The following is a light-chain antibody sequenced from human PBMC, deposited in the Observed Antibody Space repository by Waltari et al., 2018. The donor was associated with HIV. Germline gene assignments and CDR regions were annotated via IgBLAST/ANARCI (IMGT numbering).Light chain of an antibody. CDR1: RSNIGKNF. Sequence: QSVLTQPPSASGTPGQRVTISCSGSRSNIGKNFIYWYQQFPGTAPKLLIYRNAQRPAGVPDRFSGSKSGTSASLAISGLRSEDEADYYCATWDDSLSGWVFGGGTKLTVL. CDR2: RNA. J-gene: IGLJ3*02. CDR3: ATWDDSLSGWV. V-gene: IGLV1-47*01.